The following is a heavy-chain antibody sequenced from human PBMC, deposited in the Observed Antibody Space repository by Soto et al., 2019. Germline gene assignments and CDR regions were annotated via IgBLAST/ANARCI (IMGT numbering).Heavy chain of an antibody. Sequence: QVQLVQSGAEVKKPGSSVKVSCKASGGTFSSYTISWVRQAPGQGLEWMGRIIPILGIANYAQKFQGRVTSTADKSTSTAYMELSSLRSEDTAVYYCAKSITYDSSGYYLRYWGQGALVTVSS. J-gene: IGHJ4*02. D-gene: IGHD3-22*01. CDR2: IIPILGIA. CDR1: GGTFSSYT. V-gene: IGHV1-69*02. CDR3: AKSITYDSSGYYLRY.